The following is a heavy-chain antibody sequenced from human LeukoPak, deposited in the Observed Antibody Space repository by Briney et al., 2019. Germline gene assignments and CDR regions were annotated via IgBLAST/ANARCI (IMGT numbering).Heavy chain of an antibody. CDR1: GGSFSGYY. D-gene: IGHD3-3*01. CDR2: INHSGST. V-gene: IGHV4-34*01. J-gene: IGHJ4*02. CDR3: ARLRTYDFWSGDPLYYFDY. Sequence: SETLSLTCAVYGGSFSGYYWGWIRQPPGKGLEWIGEINHSGSTNYNPSLKSRVTISVDTSKNQFSLKLSSVTAADTAVYYCARLRTYDFWSGDPLYYFDYWGQGTLVTVSS.